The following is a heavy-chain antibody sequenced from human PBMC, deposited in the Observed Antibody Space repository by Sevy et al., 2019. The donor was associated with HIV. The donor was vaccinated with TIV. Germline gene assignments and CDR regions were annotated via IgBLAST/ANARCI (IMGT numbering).Heavy chain of an antibody. CDR2: ISAYNGNT. V-gene: IGHV1-18*01. Sequence: GASVTVSCKASGYTFTSYGISWVRQAPGQGLEWMGWISAYNGNTNYAQQLQGRVTMTTDTSTSTAYMELRSLRSDDTAVYYCARDPPTYSSGWLTLDYWGQGTLVTVSS. D-gene: IGHD6-19*01. CDR1: GYTFTSYG. CDR3: ARDPPTYSSGWLTLDY. J-gene: IGHJ4*02.